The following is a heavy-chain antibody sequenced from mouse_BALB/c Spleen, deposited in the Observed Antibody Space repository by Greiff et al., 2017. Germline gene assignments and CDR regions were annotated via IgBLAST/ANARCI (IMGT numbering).Heavy chain of an antibody. V-gene: IGHV3-6*02. J-gene: IGHJ2*01. CDR1: GYSFTSGYY. CDR3: ARETTATYY. CDR2: ISYDGSN. Sequence: EVQLQESGPGLVKPSQSLSLTCSVTGYSFTSGYYWNWIRQFPGNKLEWMGYISYDGSNNYNQSLKNRISITRDTSKNQLFLKWNSVTTEDTATYYCARETTATYYGGKGTTLTVSS. D-gene: IGHD1-2*01.